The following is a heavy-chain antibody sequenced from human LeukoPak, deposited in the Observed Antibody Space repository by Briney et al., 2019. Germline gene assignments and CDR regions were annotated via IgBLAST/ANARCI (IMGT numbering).Heavy chain of an antibody. Sequence: PGGSLRLSCAASGFTVSSTYMSWVRQAPGKGLEWVSVIYGGGCTYYADSVKGRFTISRDNSKNTLYLQMNSLRAEDTAVYYCAKRNRGGYCSSTSCYIIDYWGQGTLVTVSS. CDR2: IYGGGCT. V-gene: IGHV3-53*01. CDR3: AKRNRGGYCSSTSCYIIDY. CDR1: GFTVSSTY. J-gene: IGHJ4*02. D-gene: IGHD2-2*02.